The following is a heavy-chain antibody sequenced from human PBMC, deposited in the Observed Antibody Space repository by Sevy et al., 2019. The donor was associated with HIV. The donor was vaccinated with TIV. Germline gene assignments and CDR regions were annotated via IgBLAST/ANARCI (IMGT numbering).Heavy chain of an antibody. CDR3: AKGYCSGGSCPRVYYYYGMDV. J-gene: IGHJ6*02. CDR2: ISTNGRSA. V-gene: IGHV3-23*01. Sequence: GGSLRLSCAASGFTFSTYAMNWVRQAPGKGLEWVSSISTNGRSAYYTDSVEGRFTISRDNSKNTLYLQMNSLRADDTAVYYCAKGYCSGGSCPRVYYYYGMDVWGQGTTVTVSS. D-gene: IGHD2-15*01. CDR1: GFTFSTYA.